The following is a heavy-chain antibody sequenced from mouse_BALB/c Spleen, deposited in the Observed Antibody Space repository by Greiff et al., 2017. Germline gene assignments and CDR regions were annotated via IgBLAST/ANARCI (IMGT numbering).Heavy chain of an antibody. CDR1: GFTFSSYT. D-gene: IGHD1-1*01. Sequence: EVMLVESGGGLVQPGGSLKLSCAASGFTFSSYTMSWVRQTPEKRLEWVAYISNGGGSTYYPDTVKGRFTISRDNAKNTLYLQMSSLKSEDTAMYYCARLIYTGVATGRGYLDGWGGGTTGTGSS. V-gene: IGHV5-12-2*01. CDR3: ARLIYTGVATGRGYLDG. CDR2: ISNGGGST. J-gene: IGHJ1*01.